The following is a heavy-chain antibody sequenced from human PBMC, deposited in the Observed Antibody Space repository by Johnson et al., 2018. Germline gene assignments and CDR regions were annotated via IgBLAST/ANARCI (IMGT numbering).Heavy chain of an antibody. CDR2: IRSKPNNYAT. CDR1: GFIFSGSA. V-gene: IGHV3-73*01. J-gene: IGHJ6*03. Sequence: VQLVESGGGLVQPGGSLKLSCAASGFIFSGSAIHWVRQPSGKGLEWVGRIRSKPNNYATAHAASVKGRFTISRDDSKDTAYLQMNSLKTEDTAVYYCARNSYDRSSYLGPYDYYMDVGGKGTTVTVSS. CDR3: ARNSYDRSSYLGPYDYYMDV. D-gene: IGHD3-22*01.